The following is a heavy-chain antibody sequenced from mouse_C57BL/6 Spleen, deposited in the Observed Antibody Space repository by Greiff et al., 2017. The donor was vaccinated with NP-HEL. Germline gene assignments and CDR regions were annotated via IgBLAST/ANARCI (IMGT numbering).Heavy chain of an antibody. Sequence: VQLQQSGAELVRPGASVTLSCKASGYTFTDYEMHWVKQTPVPGLEWIGAIDPETGGTAYIQKFKGKAILTADKSSSTAYLELRSLTSEDAAVYYCTRATTVVAKDYWGQGTSVTVSS. CDR1: GYTFTDYE. CDR2: IDPETGGT. J-gene: IGHJ4*01. D-gene: IGHD1-1*01. CDR3: TRATTVVAKDY. V-gene: IGHV1-15*01.